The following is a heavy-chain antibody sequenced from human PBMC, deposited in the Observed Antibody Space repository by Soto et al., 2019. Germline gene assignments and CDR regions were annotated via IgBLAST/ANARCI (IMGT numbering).Heavy chain of an antibody. Sequence: SEALSLSSSVSPGYIRSAGYSWTSILEPPRKGLEWLGYIYHRGSTYYNPSLKSRVTISVDRSKNQFSLKLSSVTAADTAVYYCAREVITFGGVRTFDYWGQGTLVTVS. CDR1: PGYIRSAGYS. J-gene: IGHJ4*02. CDR2: IYHRGST. CDR3: AREVITFGGVRTFDY. V-gene: IGHV4-30-2*01. D-gene: IGHD3-16*01.